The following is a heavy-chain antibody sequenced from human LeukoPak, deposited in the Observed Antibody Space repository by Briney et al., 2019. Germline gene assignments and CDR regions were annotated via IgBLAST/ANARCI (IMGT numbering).Heavy chain of an antibody. CDR2: IYYSGST. J-gene: IGHJ4*02. V-gene: IGHV4-59*01. CDR3: ARDRGPRTGFMVREAYDY. D-gene: IGHD3-10*01. Sequence: PSETLSLTCTVSGGSISSYYWSWIRQPPGKGLEWIGYIYYSGSTNYNPSLKSRVTISVDTSKNQFSLKLSSVTAADTAVYYCARDRGPRTGFMVREAYDYWGQGTLVTVSS. CDR1: GGSISSYY.